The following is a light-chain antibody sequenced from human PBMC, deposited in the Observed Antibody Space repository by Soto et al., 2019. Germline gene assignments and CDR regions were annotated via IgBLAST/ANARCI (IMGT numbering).Light chain of an antibody. CDR2: GAS. Sequence: EIVMTQSPATLSVSPGEGATLSCRASQSVSSSLAWYQQKPGQAPRLLIYGASTRATGIPARFSGSGSGTEFALTISSLQSEDFAVYYCQQYNNWPPLTFGGGAKADIK. V-gene: IGKV3-15*01. CDR1: QSVSSS. J-gene: IGKJ4*01. CDR3: QQYNNWPPLT.